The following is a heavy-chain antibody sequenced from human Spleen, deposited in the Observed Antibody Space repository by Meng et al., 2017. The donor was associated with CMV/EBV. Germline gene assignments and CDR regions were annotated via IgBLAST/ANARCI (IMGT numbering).Heavy chain of an antibody. CDR3: ARDVKWELLRYFDY. CDR2: INPRGGTT. V-gene: IGHV1-46*01. Sequence: ASVKVSCKASGYTFTAYYMHWVRQAPGQGFEYMGIINPRGGTTHYAQKFQGRVTMTIDTSTSTVYMELRSLRSDDTAVYYCARDVKWELLRYFDYWGQGTLVTVSS. CDR1: GYTFTAYY. J-gene: IGHJ4*02. D-gene: IGHD1-26*01.